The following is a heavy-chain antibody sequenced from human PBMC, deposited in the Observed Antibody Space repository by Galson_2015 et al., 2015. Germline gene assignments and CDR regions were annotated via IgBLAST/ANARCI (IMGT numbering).Heavy chain of an antibody. Sequence: SLRLSCAASGFIFYDYTIHWVRQAPGKGLEWVSLIAWDGGFTYYADSVRGRFTIPRDNNKNSVYLEMNSLTTADTAFYYCASSRGFAESFDSWGQGTLVTVSS. CDR2: IAWDGGFT. CDR1: GFIFYDYT. V-gene: IGHV3-43*01. D-gene: IGHD3-10*01. J-gene: IGHJ4*02. CDR3: ASSRGFAESFDS.